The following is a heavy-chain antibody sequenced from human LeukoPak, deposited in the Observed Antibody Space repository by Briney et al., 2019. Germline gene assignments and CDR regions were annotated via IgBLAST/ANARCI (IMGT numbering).Heavy chain of an antibody. CDR2: INTDGTAT. V-gene: IGHV3-74*01. J-gene: IGHJ5*02. Sequence: GGSLRLSCAASGFTFSIYWMHWVRQAPGKGLVWVSRINTDGTATSYADSVKGRFTISRDNAKNTLYLQMNSLRAEDTAVYYCTRDLYTFNPWGQGTLVTVSS. CDR1: GFTFSIYW. D-gene: IGHD3-16*01. CDR3: TRDLYTFNP.